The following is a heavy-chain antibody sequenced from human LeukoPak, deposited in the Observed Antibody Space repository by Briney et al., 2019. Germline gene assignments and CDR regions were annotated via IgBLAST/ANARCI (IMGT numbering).Heavy chain of an antibody. V-gene: IGHV3-23*01. CDR2: ISGSGGNT. CDR3: ARDLSKPSDF. J-gene: IGHJ4*02. Sequence: GGSLRLSCAASGFTFSSYAMSWVRQAPGKGLEWVSTISGSGGNTYNADSVKGRFTISRDNSRNTLFLQMNSLRPEDTAVYYCARDLSKPSDFWGQGTLVTVSS. CDR1: GFTFSSYA.